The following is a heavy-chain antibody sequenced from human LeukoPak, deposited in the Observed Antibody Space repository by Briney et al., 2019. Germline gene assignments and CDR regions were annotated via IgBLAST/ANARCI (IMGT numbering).Heavy chain of an antibody. J-gene: IGHJ4*02. Sequence: KPSETLSLTCTVSGGSISSSSYYWGWIRQPPGKGLEWIGSIYYSGSTYYNPSLKSRVTISVDTSKNQFSLKLSSVTAADTAVYYCATRYSSSWYYFDYWGQGTLVTVSS. CDR3: ATRYSSSWYYFDY. CDR1: GGSISSSSYY. D-gene: IGHD6-13*01. V-gene: IGHV4-39*01. CDR2: IYYSGST.